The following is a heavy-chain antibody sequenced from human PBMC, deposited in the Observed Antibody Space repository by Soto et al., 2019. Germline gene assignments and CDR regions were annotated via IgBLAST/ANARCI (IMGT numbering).Heavy chain of an antibody. D-gene: IGHD2-21*01. CDR1: GNSITSKNYF. Sequence: LPLSYNVFGNSITSKNYFWVCIRQPTRKGLEWIGSIYYSGTTYYNPSLNSRVTMSVDRSKNQFSLKLSSVTAADTAVYYSARQLCVDYIDYWGQRGLVPV. CDR2: IYYSGTT. J-gene: IGHJ4*02. CDR3: ARQLCVDYIDY. V-gene: IGHV4-39*01.